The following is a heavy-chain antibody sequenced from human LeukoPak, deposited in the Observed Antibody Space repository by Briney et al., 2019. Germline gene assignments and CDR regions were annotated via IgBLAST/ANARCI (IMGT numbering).Heavy chain of an antibody. CDR2: IYTSGST. CDR3: AGGPPTYCGGDCDNFSFDY. J-gene: IGHJ4*02. CDR1: GGSISSGSYY. D-gene: IGHD2-21*01. Sequence: SETLSLTCTVSGGSISSGSYYWSWIRQPAGKGLEWIGRIYTSGSTNYNPSLKSRVTISVDTSKNQFSLKLSSVTAADTAVYYCAGGPPTYCGGDCDNFSFDYWGQGTLVTVSS. V-gene: IGHV4-61*02.